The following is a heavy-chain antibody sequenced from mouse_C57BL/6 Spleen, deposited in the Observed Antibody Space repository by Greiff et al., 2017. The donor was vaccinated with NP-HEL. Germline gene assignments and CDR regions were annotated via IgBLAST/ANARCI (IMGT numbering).Heavy chain of an antibody. CDR1: GYTFTSYW. J-gene: IGHJ2*01. D-gene: IGHD3-1*01. Sequence: VQLQQPGAELVRPGSSVKLSCKASGYTFTSYWMHWVKQRPIQGLEWIGNIDPSDSGTHYNQKFKDKATLTVDKSSSTAYMQLSSLTSEDSAVYYCAGGAFGRHIFQGDDFDYWGQGTTLTVSS. CDR2: IDPSDSGT. CDR3: AGGAFGRHIFQGDDFDY. V-gene: IGHV1-52*01.